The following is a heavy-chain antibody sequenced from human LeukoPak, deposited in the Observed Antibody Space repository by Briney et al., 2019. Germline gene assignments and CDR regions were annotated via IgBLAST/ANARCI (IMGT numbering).Heavy chain of an antibody. Sequence: GGSLRLSCTASGFTFGDYAMSWFRQAPGKGLEWVGFIRSKAYGGTTEYAASVKGRFTISRDDSKSIAYLQMNSLKTEDTAVYYCSSTSCYSSGFPAPIAAAGCDYWGQGTLVTVSS. V-gene: IGHV3-49*03. J-gene: IGHJ4*02. CDR1: GFTFGDYA. CDR2: IRSKAYGGTT. CDR3: SSTSCYSSGFPAPIAAAGCDY. D-gene: IGHD6-13*01.